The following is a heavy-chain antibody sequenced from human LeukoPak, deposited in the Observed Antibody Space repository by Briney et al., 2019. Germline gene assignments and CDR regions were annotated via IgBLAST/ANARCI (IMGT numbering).Heavy chain of an antibody. Sequence: PGETLSLSCTVSGGSISSSSYWWGWIRQPPGQGLVWFGSICYSGQTYYNPSLKSRVTISADTPKNQFSLKLTSVNAADTAVYHCGRQVGDGRWYFDYWGQGTLVTVSS. CDR2: ICYSGQT. CDR3: GRQVGDGRWYFDY. J-gene: IGHJ4*02. V-gene: IGHV4-39*01. CDR1: GGSISSSSYW. D-gene: IGHD4-23*01.